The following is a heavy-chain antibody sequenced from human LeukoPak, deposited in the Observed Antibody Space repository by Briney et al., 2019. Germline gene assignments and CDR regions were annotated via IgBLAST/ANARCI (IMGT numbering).Heavy chain of an antibody. CDR2: IYHSGNT. CDR1: GYSISSVYY. J-gene: IGHJ3*02. V-gene: IGHV4-38-2*02. Sequence: SETLSLTCTVSGYSISSVYYWAWIRQPPGKGLEWIGSIYHSGNTYYNPSLKSRVTISVDTSKNQFSLKLSSVTAADTAVYYCARRIGYCSSTSCPRVAFDIWGQGTMVTVSS. CDR3: ARRIGYCSSTSCPRVAFDI. D-gene: IGHD2-2*01.